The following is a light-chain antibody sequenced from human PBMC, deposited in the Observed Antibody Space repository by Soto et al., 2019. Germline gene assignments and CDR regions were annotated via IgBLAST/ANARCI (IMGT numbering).Light chain of an antibody. CDR1: QSVDRY. J-gene: IGKJ2*02. V-gene: IGKV3-11*01. CDR2: DAY. Sequence: EVVLTQSPDTLSLSPGETATLSCSASQSVDRYIACSQQKVGQAPRLLIYDAYTRATGVGARFNGSGSATDFSLTITSLEPEDFAVYYCQQRGKWHSTFGPGTKVEMK. CDR3: QQRGKWHST.